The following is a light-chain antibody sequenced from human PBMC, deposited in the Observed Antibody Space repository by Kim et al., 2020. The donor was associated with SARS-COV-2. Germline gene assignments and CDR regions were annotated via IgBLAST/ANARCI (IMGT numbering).Light chain of an antibody. J-gene: IGLJ2*01. V-gene: IGLV3-21*04. CDR3: QVWDSNSDHPV. CDR1: NIGDKS. CDR2: YDT. Sequence: SSELTQPPSVSVAPGQTARITRGGDNIGDKSVHWYKQRPGQAPILVIYYDTDRPSGIPERFSGSNSGNTATLTISRVEAGDEADYSCQVWDSNSDHPVFGGGTQLTVL.